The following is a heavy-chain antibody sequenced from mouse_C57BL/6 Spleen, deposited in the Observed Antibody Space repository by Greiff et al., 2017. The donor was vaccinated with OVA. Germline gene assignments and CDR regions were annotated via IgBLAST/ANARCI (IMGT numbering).Heavy chain of an antibody. V-gene: IGHV1-54*01. CDR1: GYAFTNYL. Sequence: VQLQQSGAELVRPGTSVKVSCKASGYAFTNYLIEWVKQRPGQGLEWIGVINPGSGGTNYNEKFKGKATLTADKSSSTAYMQLSSLTSEDSAVYFCARGGVVDFYYCDYWGQGTTLTVSS. J-gene: IGHJ2*01. D-gene: IGHD1-1*01. CDR2: INPGSGGT. CDR3: ARGGVVDFYYCDY.